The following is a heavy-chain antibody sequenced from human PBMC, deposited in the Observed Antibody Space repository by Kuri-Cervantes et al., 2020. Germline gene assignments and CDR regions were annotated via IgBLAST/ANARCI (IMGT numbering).Heavy chain of an antibody. V-gene: IGHV3-7*01. Sequence: GESLKISCAASGFTFSSYGMHWVRQAPGKGLEWVANIKKDGSEKYYVDSVKGRFTISRDNAKNSLYLQMNSLRAEDTAVYYCAGDSSGHLYWGQGTLVTVSS. CDR1: GFTFSSYG. D-gene: IGHD6-19*01. CDR2: IKKDGSEK. CDR3: AGDSSGHLY. J-gene: IGHJ4*02.